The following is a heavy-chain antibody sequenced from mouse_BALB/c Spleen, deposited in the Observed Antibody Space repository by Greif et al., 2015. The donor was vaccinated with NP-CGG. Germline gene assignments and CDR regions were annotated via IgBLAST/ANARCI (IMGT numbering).Heavy chain of an antibody. CDR1: GFSLTSYG. CDR2: IWSGGST. CDR3: ARNYGGGYYYAMDY. Sequence: QVQLKESGPGLVQPSQSLSITCTVSGFSLTSYGVHWVRQSPGKGLEWLGVIWSGGSTDYNAAFISRLSISKDNSKSXVFFKMNSLQANDTAICYCARNYGGGYYYAMDYWGQGTSVTVSS. D-gene: IGHD1-1*01. J-gene: IGHJ4*01. V-gene: IGHV2-2*02.